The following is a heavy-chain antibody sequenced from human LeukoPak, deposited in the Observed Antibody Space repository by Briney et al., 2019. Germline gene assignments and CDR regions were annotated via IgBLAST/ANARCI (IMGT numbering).Heavy chain of an antibody. Sequence: ASVKVSCKASGYTFTSYYMHWVRQAPGQGLEWMGIINPSGGSTSYARKFQGRVTMTRDTSTSTVYMELRSLRSDDTAVYYCARAARCSSTSCYGLFYYYYGMDVWGQGTTVTVSS. V-gene: IGHV1-46*01. J-gene: IGHJ6*02. D-gene: IGHD2-2*01. CDR3: ARAARCSSTSCYGLFYYYYGMDV. CDR1: GYTFTSYY. CDR2: INPSGGST.